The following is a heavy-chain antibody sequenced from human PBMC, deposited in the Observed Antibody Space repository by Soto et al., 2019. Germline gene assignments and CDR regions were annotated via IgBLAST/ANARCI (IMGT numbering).Heavy chain of an antibody. V-gene: IGHV3-33*01. J-gene: IGHJ4*02. Sequence: GGSLRLSCAASGFTFSSYGMHWVRQAPGKGLEWVAVIWYDGSNKYYADSVKGRFTISRDNSKNTLYLQMNSLRAEDTAVYYCARDLEYSGYDLAPEPDYWGQGTLVTVSS. CDR2: IWYDGSNK. CDR3: ARDLEYSGYDLAPEPDY. CDR1: GFTFSSYG. D-gene: IGHD5-12*01.